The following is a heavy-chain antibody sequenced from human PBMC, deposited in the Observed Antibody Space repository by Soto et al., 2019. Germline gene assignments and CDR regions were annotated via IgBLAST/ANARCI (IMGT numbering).Heavy chain of an antibody. V-gene: IGHV4-34*01. J-gene: IGHJ6*02. CDR3: ARWAGYCSSTSCFISPLSNYYYYGMDV. CDR1: GGSFSGYY. CDR2: INHSGST. Sequence: SETLSLTCAVYGGSFSGYYWSWIRQPPGKGLEWIGEINHSGSTNYNPSLKSRVTISVDTSKNQFSLKLSSVTAADTAVYYCARWAGYCSSTSCFISPLSNYYYYGMDVWGQGTTVTVSS. D-gene: IGHD2-2*03.